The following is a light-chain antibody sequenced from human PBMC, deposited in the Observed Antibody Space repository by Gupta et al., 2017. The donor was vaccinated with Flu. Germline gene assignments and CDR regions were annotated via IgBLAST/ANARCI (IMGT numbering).Light chain of an antibody. CDR1: SGSVSTTYH. V-gene: IGLV8-61*01. CDR3: TRYMGSGIWV. J-gene: IGLJ3*02. Sequence: TVVTQAPSFSVSPGGTVTLTCGLTSGSVSTTYHPSWYQQTPGQTPRTLIYRTNTRSSGVPDRFSGSIRGNKAALNXTXAQADDXSDYYCTRYMGSGIWVFGGGTKLTVL. CDR2: RTN.